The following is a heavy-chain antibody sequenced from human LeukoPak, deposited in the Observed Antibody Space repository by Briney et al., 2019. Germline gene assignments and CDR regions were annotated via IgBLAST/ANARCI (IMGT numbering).Heavy chain of an antibody. Sequence: GGPLRLSCAASGFTFSSYSMNWVRQAPGKGLEWVSSISSSSSYIYYADSVKGRFTISRDNAKNSLYLQMNSLRAEDTAVYYCATHADYRRPHAFDIWGQGTMVTVSS. CDR1: GFTFSSYS. V-gene: IGHV3-21*04. CDR2: ISSSSSYI. CDR3: ATHADYRRPHAFDI. D-gene: IGHD4-11*01. J-gene: IGHJ3*02.